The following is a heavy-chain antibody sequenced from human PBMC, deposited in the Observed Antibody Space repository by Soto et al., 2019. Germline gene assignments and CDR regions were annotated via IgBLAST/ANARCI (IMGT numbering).Heavy chain of an antibody. CDR2: IYYSGNT. Sequence: SETLSLTCTVSGGSIRSGGYYWSWVRQNPRRGLEWIGNIYYSGNTYYNPSLKSRLTISVDTSKNQFSLNLSSVTAADTAVYYCARDRLMATAGTARHYFGLDVWGQGATVTVSS. D-gene: IGHD5-18*01. V-gene: IGHV4-31*03. CDR3: ARDRLMATAGTARHYFGLDV. CDR1: GGSIRSGGYY. J-gene: IGHJ6*02.